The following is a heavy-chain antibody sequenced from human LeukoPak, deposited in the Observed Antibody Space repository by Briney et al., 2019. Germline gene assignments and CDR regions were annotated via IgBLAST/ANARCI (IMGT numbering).Heavy chain of an antibody. J-gene: IGHJ4*02. CDR1: GFTFSSYW. CDR2: INHNGNVN. CDR3: ARDWVYKIDY. D-gene: IGHD5-24*01. Sequence: GGSLRLSCAASGFTFSSYWMNWARQAPGKGLEWVASINHNGNVNYYVDSVKGRFTISRDNARNTLTLQMNSLRVEDTAVYFCARDWVYKIDYWGRGTLVTVSS. V-gene: IGHV3-7*01.